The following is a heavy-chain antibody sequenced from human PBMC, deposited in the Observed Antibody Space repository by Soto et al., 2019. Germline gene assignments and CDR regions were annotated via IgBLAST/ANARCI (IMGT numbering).Heavy chain of an antibody. CDR1: GYIFTSYY. CDR2: INPNGGST. V-gene: IGHV1-46*01. D-gene: IGHD6-13*01. J-gene: IGHJ4*02. Sequence: ASVKVSCKAFGYIFTSYYMHWVRQAPGQGLEWMGIINPNGGSTTYAQKFQGRVTMTRDTSTSTVYMELSSLRSEDTAVYYCAREVARLIAAACRGLNYWGQGTLVTVSS. CDR3: AREVARLIAAACRGLNY.